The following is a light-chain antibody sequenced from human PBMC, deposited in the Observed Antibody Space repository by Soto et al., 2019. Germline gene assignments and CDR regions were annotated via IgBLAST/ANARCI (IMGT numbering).Light chain of an antibody. Sequence: DIQMAQSPSTLSASIGDTVAVACRASQGISNWLAWYQQKPGKAPKLLIFHASSLESGVPSRFSGSGSGTEFTLTISSLQSDDFATYYCQQYSSYPTFGQGTKVDIK. J-gene: IGKJ1*01. CDR2: HAS. V-gene: IGKV1-5*01. CDR3: QQYSSYPT. CDR1: QGISNW.